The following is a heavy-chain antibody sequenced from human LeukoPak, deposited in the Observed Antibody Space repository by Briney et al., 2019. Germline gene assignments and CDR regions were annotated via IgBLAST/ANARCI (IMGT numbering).Heavy chain of an antibody. CDR1: GYTFTTYD. Sequence: SVKVSCKASGYTFTTYDINWVRQATGQGLEWMGRIIPILDLTKYAPKIQDRVTITADKSTSTAYMEPNSLRSEDTAVYFCARDSGRPPTSFDYWGQGTLVTVSS. CDR3: ARDSGRPPTSFDY. J-gene: IGHJ4*02. CDR2: IIPILDLT. D-gene: IGHD1-1*01. V-gene: IGHV1-69*04.